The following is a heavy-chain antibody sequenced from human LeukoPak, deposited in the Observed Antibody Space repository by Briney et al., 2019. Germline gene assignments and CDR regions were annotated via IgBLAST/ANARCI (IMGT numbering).Heavy chain of an antibody. CDR1: GFTFSTYA. V-gene: IGHV3-21*01. CDR2: VSGRTTNT. Sequence: AGGCLRLSCAASGFTFSTYAMSWVRQAAGKGLGWVSSVSGRTTNTYYADSVKGRFTISRDNAENSLFLQMNSLRAEATAVYYCARGKNYSDRSADYSFDYWGQGTMVTVSS. J-gene: IGHJ4*02. D-gene: IGHD3-22*01. CDR3: ARGKNYSDRSADYSFDY.